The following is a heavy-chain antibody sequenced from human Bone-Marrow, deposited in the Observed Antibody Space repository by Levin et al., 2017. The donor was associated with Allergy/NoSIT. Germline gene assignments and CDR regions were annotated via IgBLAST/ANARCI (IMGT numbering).Heavy chain of an antibody. Sequence: SETLSLHCSVSGGSVTGYFWSWIRQPAGKGLEWLGRIDAYGTTIYNPALTSRVTMSVDRSKNHFSLRLTSVTAADSGVYFCARDDYDNFAGTTFDMWGRGTMVTVSS. CDR3: ARDDYDNFAGTTFDM. V-gene: IGHV4-4*07. J-gene: IGHJ3*02. CDR1: GGSVTGYF. CDR2: IDAYGTT. D-gene: IGHD4-11*01.